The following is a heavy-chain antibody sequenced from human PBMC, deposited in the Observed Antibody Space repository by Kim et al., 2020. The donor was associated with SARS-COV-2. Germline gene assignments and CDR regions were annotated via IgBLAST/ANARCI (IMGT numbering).Heavy chain of an antibody. CDR3: TKDMAVDIVASIDY. CDR2: ITWNSGSI. CDR1: GFTFGDYA. V-gene: IGHV3-9*01. Sequence: GGSLRLSCAASGFTFGDYAMHWVRQAPGKGLEWVSGITWNSGSIDYADSVKGRFTISRDNAKNSLYLQMNSLRAEDTALYYCTKDMAVDIVASIDYWGQGTLVTVSS. J-gene: IGHJ4*02. D-gene: IGHD5-12*01.